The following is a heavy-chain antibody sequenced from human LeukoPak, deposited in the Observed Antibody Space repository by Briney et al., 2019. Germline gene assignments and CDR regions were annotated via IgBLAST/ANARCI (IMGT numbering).Heavy chain of an antibody. D-gene: IGHD6-13*01. CDR3: ARRFVGYDSSWGASDI. V-gene: IGHV4-59*08. J-gene: IGHJ3*02. CDR2: IFYSGST. Sequence: SETLSLTCTVSGGSISSYYWSWIRQPPGKGLEWIGYIFYSGSTNCNPSLKSRVTISVDTSKNQFSLKLSSVTAADTAVYYCARRFVGYDSSWGASDIWGLGTMVTVSS. CDR1: GGSISSYY.